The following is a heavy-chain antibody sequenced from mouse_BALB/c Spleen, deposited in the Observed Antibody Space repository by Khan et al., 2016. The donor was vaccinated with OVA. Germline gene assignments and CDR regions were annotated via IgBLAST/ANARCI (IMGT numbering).Heavy chain of an antibody. CDR2: ISYSGRT. CDR3: AMGRTY. Sequence: EVELVESGPGLVKPSQSLSLTCTVTGYSITSDYAWNWIRQFPGNKLEWMGYISYSGRTSYNPSLKSRISVTRDTSKNQFFLQLHAVTTEDTATYYCAMGRTYWGQGTLFTVSA. CDR1: GYSITSDYA. J-gene: IGHJ3*01. V-gene: IGHV3-2*02. D-gene: IGHD4-1*01.